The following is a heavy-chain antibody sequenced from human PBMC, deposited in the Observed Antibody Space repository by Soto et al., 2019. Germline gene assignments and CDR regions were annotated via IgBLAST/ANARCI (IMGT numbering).Heavy chain of an antibody. CDR3: ARMASSGSLNWFDP. CDR2: MNPGSGNT. Sequence: ASVKVSCKASGYTFTNYEINWVRQATGQGLEWMGWMNPGSGNTGYAHRFQGRVTMTRNISISTAYMELSRLGSDDTAIYYCARMASSGSLNWFDPWGQGTLVTVSS. J-gene: IGHJ5*02. CDR1: GYTFTNYE. V-gene: IGHV1-8*01. D-gene: IGHD3-10*01.